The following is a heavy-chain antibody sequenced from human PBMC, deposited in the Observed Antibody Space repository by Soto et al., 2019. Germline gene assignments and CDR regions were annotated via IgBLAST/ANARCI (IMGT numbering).Heavy chain of an antibody. J-gene: IGHJ4*02. V-gene: IGHV1-3*01. CDR1: GYTFTSYA. CDR3: ARTSFDDFWSGYYYDYY. CDR2: INAGNGNT. D-gene: IGHD3-3*01. Sequence: ASVKVSCKASGYTFTSYAMHWVRQAPGQRLEWMGWINAGNGNTKYSQKFQGRVTITRDTSASTAYMELSSLRSEDTAVYYCARTSFDDFWSGYYYDYYWGKGTLVTVSS.